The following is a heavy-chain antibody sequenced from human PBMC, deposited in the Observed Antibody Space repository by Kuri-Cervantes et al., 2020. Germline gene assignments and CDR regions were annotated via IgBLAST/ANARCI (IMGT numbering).Heavy chain of an antibody. CDR1: SGSFSGYY. Sequence: GGSLRLSCAVYSGSFSGYYWSWIRQPPGKGLEWVSYISSSSSTIYYADSVKGRFTISRDNAKNSLYLQMNSLRAEDTAVYYCARDLDPVPILSYSSGPGFDYWGQGTLVTVSS. CDR2: ISSSSSTI. J-gene: IGHJ4*02. D-gene: IGHD6-19*01. V-gene: IGHV3-11*04. CDR3: ARDLDPVPILSYSSGPGFDY.